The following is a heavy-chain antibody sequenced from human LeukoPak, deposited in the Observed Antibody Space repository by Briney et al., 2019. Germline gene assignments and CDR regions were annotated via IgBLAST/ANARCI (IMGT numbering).Heavy chain of an antibody. CDR3: ARGAYCGGDCYPLDY. D-gene: IGHD2-21*02. Sequence: ASVKGSCKASGYTVTSYDINWVRQATGQGLEWMGWMNPNSGNTGYAQKFLGRVTMTRNTSISTAYMELSSLRSEDTAVYYCARGAYCGGDCYPLDYWGQGTLVTVSS. J-gene: IGHJ4*02. V-gene: IGHV1-8*01. CDR2: MNPNSGNT. CDR1: GYTVTSYD.